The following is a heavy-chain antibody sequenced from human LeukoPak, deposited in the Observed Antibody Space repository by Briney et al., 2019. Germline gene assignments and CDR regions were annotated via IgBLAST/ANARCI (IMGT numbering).Heavy chain of an antibody. J-gene: IGHJ6*02. V-gene: IGHV1-8*02. CDR3: ARGQPRGSYYYYYYGMDV. CDR1: GYTFTSYY. D-gene: IGHD2-15*01. Sequence: ASVKVSCKASGYTFTSYYMHWVRQATGQGLEWMGWMNPNSGNTGYAQKFQGRVTMTRNTSISTACMELSSLRSEDTAVYYCARGQPRGSYYYYYYGMDVWGQGTTVTVSS. CDR2: MNPNSGNT.